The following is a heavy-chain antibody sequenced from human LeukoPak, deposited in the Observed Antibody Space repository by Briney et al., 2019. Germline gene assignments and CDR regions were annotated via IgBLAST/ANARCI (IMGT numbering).Heavy chain of an antibody. V-gene: IGHV3-23*01. CDR3: AKEEIPNDY. D-gene: IGHD2-2*02. Sequence: GGSLRLSCVVSGFTFSTSAMTWVRQAPGKGLEWVSGISISGGTTYYADSVEGRFTISRDNSKNTLYLQMNSLRAKDTAVYYCAKEEIPNDYWGRGTLVTVSS. CDR2: ISISGGTT. J-gene: IGHJ4*02. CDR1: GFTFSTSA.